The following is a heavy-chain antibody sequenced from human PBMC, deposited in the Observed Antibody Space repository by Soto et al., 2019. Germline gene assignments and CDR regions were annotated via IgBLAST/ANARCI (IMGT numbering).Heavy chain of an antibody. CDR2: ISSSTI. D-gene: IGHD6-6*01. CDR3: GRDRATGLNVLDY. CDR1: GFTFSSYS. J-gene: IGHJ4*02. V-gene: IGHV3-48*02. Sequence: EVQLVESGGGLVQPGGSLRLSCAASGFTFSSYSMNWVRQAPGKGLEWVSYISSSTIYYADSVKGRFTISRDNAKNSLYLKMNSLRDEDTAVYYCGRDRATGLNVLDYWGQGTL.